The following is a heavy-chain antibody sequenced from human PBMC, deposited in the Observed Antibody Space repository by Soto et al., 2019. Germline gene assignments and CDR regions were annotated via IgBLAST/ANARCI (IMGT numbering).Heavy chain of an antibody. V-gene: IGHV4-34*01. D-gene: IGHD3-3*01. CDR2: INHSGST. CDR3: ARNDFWSGYASDY. CDR1: GGSFSGYY. Sequence: QVQLQQWGAGLLKPSETLSLTCAVYGGSFSGYYWSWIRQPPGKGLEWIGEINHSGSTNYNPSLKSRVTISVDTSKNQFSLKLSSVTAADTAVYYCARNDFWSGYASDYWGQGTLVTVSS. J-gene: IGHJ4*02.